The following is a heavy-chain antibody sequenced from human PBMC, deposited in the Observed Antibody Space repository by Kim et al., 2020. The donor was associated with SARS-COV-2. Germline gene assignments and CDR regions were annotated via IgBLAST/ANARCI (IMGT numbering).Heavy chain of an antibody. CDR2: STI. Sequence: STIYSAASGKGRFTIPRDNAKNSLYLQMNSLGDEDTAVYYCARVRGGANDYWGQGTLVTVSS. V-gene: IGHV3-48*02. CDR3: ARVRGGANDY. D-gene: IGHD3-16*01. J-gene: IGHJ4*02.